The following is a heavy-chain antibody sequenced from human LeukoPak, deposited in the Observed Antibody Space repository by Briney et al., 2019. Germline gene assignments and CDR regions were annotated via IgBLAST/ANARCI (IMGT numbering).Heavy chain of an antibody. Sequence: ASVKVSCKTSGYTFTSYYMHWVRQAPGQGLEWMGIINPSGGSTSYAQKFQGRVTMTRDTSTSTVYMELSSLRSEDTAVYYCANIVGAVGGFDYWGQGTLVTVSS. J-gene: IGHJ4*02. V-gene: IGHV1-46*01. CDR1: GYTFTSYY. CDR3: ANIVGAVGGFDY. CDR2: INPSGGST. D-gene: IGHD1-26*01.